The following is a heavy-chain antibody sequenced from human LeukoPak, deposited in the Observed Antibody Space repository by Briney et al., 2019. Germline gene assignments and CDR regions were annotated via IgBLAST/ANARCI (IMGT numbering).Heavy chain of an antibody. Sequence: GGSLRLSCAASGFTFSSYWMHWVHQAPGKGLVWVSRINSDGSSTSYADSVKGRFTISRDNAKNTLYLQMNSLRAEDTAVYYCAREAVAGLCLGYWGQGTLDTVSS. CDR2: INSDGSST. V-gene: IGHV3-74*01. D-gene: IGHD6-19*01. J-gene: IGHJ4*02. CDR3: AREAVAGLCLGY. CDR1: GFTFSSYW.